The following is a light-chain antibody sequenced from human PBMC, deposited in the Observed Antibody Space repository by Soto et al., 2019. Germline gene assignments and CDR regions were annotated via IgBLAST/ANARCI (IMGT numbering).Light chain of an antibody. Sequence: VWPQCTSTQSLSPGERATLSCGASESVSINYLAWYQQRPGQAPRVLIYGGSIRATGNPDRFSGRRSETSFTLTITSPRPGDFAVHFFQQYCTSPRTVCQGTKVDI. CDR2: GGS. CDR1: ESVSINY. CDR3: QQYCTSPRT. V-gene: IGKV3-20*01. J-gene: IGKJ1*01.